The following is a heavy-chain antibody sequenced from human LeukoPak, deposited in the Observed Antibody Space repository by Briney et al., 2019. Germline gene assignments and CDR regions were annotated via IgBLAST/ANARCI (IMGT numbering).Heavy chain of an antibody. CDR2: IYYSGST. J-gene: IGHJ4*02. V-gene: IGHV4-39*01. Sequence: SETLSLTCTVSGVSISNSSYYWGWIRQPPGKGLEWSANIYYSGSTYYNPSLKSRITISVSTSKNQFSLKLSSVTAADTAVYYCLVLHIAVAVFDYWGQGSLVTVSS. CDR3: LVLHIAVAVFDY. CDR1: GVSISNSSYY. D-gene: IGHD6-19*01.